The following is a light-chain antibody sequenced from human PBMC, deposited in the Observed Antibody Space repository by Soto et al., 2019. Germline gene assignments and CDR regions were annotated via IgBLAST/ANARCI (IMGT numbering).Light chain of an antibody. CDR1: SRDVGGYNY. V-gene: IGLV2-8*01. CDR2: EVS. CDR3: SSYGGSNHLV. Sequence: QSALTQPPSASGSPGQSVTISCTGTSRDVGGYNYVSWYQQHPGKAPKLMIYEVSKRPSGVPDRFSGSKSGSTASLTVSGLQAEDEADYYCSSYGGSNHLVFGGGTKLTVL. J-gene: IGLJ3*02.